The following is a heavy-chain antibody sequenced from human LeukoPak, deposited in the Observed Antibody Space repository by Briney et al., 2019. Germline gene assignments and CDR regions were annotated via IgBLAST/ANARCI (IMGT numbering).Heavy chain of an antibody. CDR3: ATYTQNFGAPGTDY. CDR2: IDKDGREK. V-gene: IGHV3-7*01. Sequence: PGGSLRLSCTVSGFTFSKHWMRWVRQAPGKGLEWVASIDKDGREKRYVDSAEGRFTISRDSAKNSVYLQMTSLGAEDTAVYYCATYTQNFGAPGTDYWGQGTLVTVSS. J-gene: IGHJ4*02. CDR1: GFTFSKHW. D-gene: IGHD6-13*01.